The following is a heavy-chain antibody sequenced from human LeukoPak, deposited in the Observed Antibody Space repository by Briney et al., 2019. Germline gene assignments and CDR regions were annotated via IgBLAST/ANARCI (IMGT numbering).Heavy chain of an antibody. D-gene: IGHD4-17*01. V-gene: IGHV3-30*03. Sequence: GGSLRLSCAASGFTFSSYGMHWVRQAPGKGLEWVAVISYDGSNKYYADSVKGRFTISRDNSKNTLYLQMNSLRAEDTAVYYCVFYGEKEDYWGQGTLVTVSS. CDR3: VFYGEKEDY. CDR2: ISYDGSNK. CDR1: GFTFSSYG. J-gene: IGHJ4*02.